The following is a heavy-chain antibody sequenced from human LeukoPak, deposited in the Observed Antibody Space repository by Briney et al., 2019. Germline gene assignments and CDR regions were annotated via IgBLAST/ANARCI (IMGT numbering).Heavy chain of an antibody. V-gene: IGHV1-8*01. CDR2: MNPNSGNT. Sequence: ASVKVSCKASGYTFTSYDINWVRQATGQGLEWMGWMNPNSGNTGYAQKFQDRVTMTRNTSISTAYMELSSLRSEDTAVYYCARGRRDSRQFDYWGQETLVTVSS. CDR1: GYTFTSYD. D-gene: IGHD3-10*01. J-gene: IGHJ4*02. CDR3: ARGRRDSRQFDY.